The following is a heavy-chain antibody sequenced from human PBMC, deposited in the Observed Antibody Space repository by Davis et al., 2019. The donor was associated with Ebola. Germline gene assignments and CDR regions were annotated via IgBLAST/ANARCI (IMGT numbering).Heavy chain of an antibody. J-gene: IGHJ4*02. CDR3: ARAQFPTTSDH. CDR1: GYTLTELS. D-gene: IGHD1-1*01. CDR2: INPHNGNT. Sequence: AASVKVSCKVSGYTLTELSIHWVRQAPGQGLEWMGWINPHNGNTNYAQNVQGRVTMTTDTSTSTAYMEVGILRSDDTAVYYCARAQFPTTSDHWGQGTLVTVSS. V-gene: IGHV1-18*01.